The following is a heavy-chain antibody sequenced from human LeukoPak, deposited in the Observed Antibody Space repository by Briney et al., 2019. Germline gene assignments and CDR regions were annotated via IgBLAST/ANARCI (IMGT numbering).Heavy chain of an antibody. CDR3: ARAGDPGGWFDP. J-gene: IGHJ5*02. Sequence: HPGRSLRLSCAASGFTFSSYAMHWVRQAPGKGLEWVAVISYDGSNKYYADSVKGRFTISSDNSKNTLYLQMNSLRAEDTAVYYCARAGDPGGWFDPWGQGTLVTVSS. CDR2: ISYDGSNK. CDR1: GFTFSSYA. D-gene: IGHD3-16*01. V-gene: IGHV3-30-3*01.